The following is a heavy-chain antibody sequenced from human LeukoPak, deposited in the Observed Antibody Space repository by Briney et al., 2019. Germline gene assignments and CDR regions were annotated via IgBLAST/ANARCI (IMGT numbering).Heavy chain of an antibody. CDR2: IYSGGST. Sequence: GGSLRLSCAASGFTVSSNYMSWVRQAPGKGLEWVSVIYSGGSTYYADSVKGGFTISRDNSKSTLYLQMNSLRAEDTAVYYCARSDPVNAFDIWGQGTMVTVSS. CDR3: ARSDPVNAFDI. J-gene: IGHJ3*02. CDR1: GFTVSSNY. V-gene: IGHV3-53*01.